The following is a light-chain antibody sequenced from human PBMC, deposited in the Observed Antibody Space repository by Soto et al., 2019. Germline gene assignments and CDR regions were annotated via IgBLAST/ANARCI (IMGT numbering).Light chain of an antibody. Sequence: EIVMTQSPATLSVSPGERATLSCRASQNISRSLAWYQQKPGQAPRLLIYDASNRATGIPARFSGSGSGTDFTLTISSLEPEDFAVYYCQQRSNWPITFGQGTRLEIK. CDR3: QQRSNWPIT. CDR2: DAS. J-gene: IGKJ5*01. V-gene: IGKV3-11*01. CDR1: QNISRS.